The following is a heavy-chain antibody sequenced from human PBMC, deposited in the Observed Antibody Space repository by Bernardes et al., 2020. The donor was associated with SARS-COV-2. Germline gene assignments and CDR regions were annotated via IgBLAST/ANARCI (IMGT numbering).Heavy chain of an antibody. J-gene: IGHJ4*02. V-gene: IGHV1-18*04. D-gene: IGHD1-20*01. CDR1: GYTFSNYV. CDR3: ARSPTGITGIEKFDY. Sequence: ASVKVSCKASGYTFSNYVINWVRLAPGQGPAWMGCISAYNGNTNYAQKFQGRVTMTTDTFTSTAYMELRSLGSDDTAVYYCARSPTGITGIEKFDYWGQGTLVTVSS. CDR2: ISAYNGNT.